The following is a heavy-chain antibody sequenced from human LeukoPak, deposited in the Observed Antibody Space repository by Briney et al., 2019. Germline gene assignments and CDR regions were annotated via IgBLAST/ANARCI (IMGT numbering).Heavy chain of an antibody. CDR3: ARAAFGTSNFYYYYGMDV. D-gene: IGHD2-2*01. CDR1: GFTFSSYA. CDR2: ISYDGSYK. Sequence: GGSLRLSCAASGFTFSSYAMHWVRQAPGKGLEWVAVISYDGSYKYYADSVKGRFTISRDNSKNTLYLQMKSLRAEDTAVYYCARAAFGTSNFYYYYGMDVWGQGTTVTVSS. J-gene: IGHJ6*02. V-gene: IGHV3-30*03.